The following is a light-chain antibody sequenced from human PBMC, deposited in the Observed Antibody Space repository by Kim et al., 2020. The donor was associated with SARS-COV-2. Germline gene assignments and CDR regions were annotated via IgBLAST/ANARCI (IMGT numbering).Light chain of an antibody. Sequence: EIVLTQSPATLSLSPGERATLSCRASQSVSSYLAWYQQKPGQAPRLLIYDASNRATGIPARFSGSGSGTDFTLTISSLEPEDFAVYYCQERSNWPRALTFVGRTKV. CDR2: DAS. CDR1: QSVSSY. CDR3: QERSNWPRALT. J-gene: IGKJ4*01. V-gene: IGKV3-11*01.